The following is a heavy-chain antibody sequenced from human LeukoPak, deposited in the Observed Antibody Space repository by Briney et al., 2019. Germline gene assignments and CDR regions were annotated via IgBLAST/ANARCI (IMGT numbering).Heavy chain of an antibody. Sequence: GGSLRLSCAASGFTFSSYAMSWDRQAPGKGLEWMRWLSAYNGNTNYAQKLQGRVTRTTDTSTSTAYMELRSLRSDDTAVYYCARDDHSSPDAFDIWGQGTMVTVSS. J-gene: IGHJ3*02. V-gene: IGHV1-18*01. CDR1: GFTFSSYA. D-gene: IGHD6-13*01. CDR3: ARDDHSSPDAFDI. CDR2: LSAYNGNT.